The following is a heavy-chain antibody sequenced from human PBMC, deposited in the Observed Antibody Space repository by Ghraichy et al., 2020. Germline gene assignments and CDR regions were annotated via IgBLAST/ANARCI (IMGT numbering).Heavy chain of an antibody. CDR2: ISVGGDIT. J-gene: IGHJ6*04. Sequence: GGSLRLSCAASGFTFSNYALHWVRQAPGKGPEWVSAISVGGDITFYADSVKGRFTISRDNSKNTLYLQMSSLRAEDTAIYYCVTRGHSGYHYAYHGLDVWGKGTTFTVSS. V-gene: IGHV3-23*01. D-gene: IGHD5-12*01. CDR1: GFTFSNYA. CDR3: VTRGHSGYHYAYHGLDV.